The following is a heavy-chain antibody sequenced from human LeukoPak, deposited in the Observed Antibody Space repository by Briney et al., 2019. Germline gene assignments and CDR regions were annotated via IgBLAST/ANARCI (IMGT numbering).Heavy chain of an antibody. CDR3: ARVGQLWLRSDY. CDR2: ISAYNGNT. D-gene: IGHD5-18*01. J-gene: IGHJ4*02. Sequence: MGWISAYNGNTNYAQKLQGRVTMTTDTSTSTAYMELRSLRSDDTAVYYCARVGQLWLRSDYWGQGTLVTISS. V-gene: IGHV1-18*01.